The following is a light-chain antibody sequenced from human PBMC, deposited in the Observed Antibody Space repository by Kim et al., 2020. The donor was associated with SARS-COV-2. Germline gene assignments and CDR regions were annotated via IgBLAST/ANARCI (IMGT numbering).Light chain of an antibody. V-gene: IGKV1-39*01. CDR3: QQSYTAPYT. J-gene: IGKJ2*01. Sequence: SASLGDRGTITCRASQAISSYLNWYHQKPGQAPKLLIYAASSLQSGVSSRFSGSQSGTDFTLTISSLQPEDFATYYCQQSYTAPYTFGQGTKLEI. CDR2: AAS. CDR1: QAISSY.